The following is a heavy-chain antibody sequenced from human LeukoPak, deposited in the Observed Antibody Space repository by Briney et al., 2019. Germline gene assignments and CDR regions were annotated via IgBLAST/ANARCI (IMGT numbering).Heavy chain of an antibody. Sequence: GGSLRLSCAASGFTFSNYAMSWVRQAPGRGLDWVSAISDSGVTAYYADSVKGRFTISRDNSKSTLYLQMNSLRAEDTAVYYCANLNAPYWGNFDYWGQGTLVTVSS. CDR3: ANLNAPYWGNFDY. J-gene: IGHJ4*02. CDR1: GFTFSNYA. CDR2: ISDSGVTA. D-gene: IGHD3-16*01. V-gene: IGHV3-23*01.